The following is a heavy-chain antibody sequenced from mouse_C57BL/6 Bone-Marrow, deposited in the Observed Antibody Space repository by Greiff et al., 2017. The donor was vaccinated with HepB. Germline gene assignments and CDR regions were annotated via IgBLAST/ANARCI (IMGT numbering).Heavy chain of an antibody. D-gene: IGHD1-1*01. CDR2: IDPENGDT. CDR3: TTPYGSRGYFDV. Sequence: EVKLVESGAELVRPGASVKLSCTASGFNIKDDYMHWVKQRPEQGLEWIGWIDPENGDTEYASKFQGKATITADTSSNTAYLQLSSLTSEDTAVYYCTTPYGSRGYFDVWGTGTTVTVSS. V-gene: IGHV14-4*01. CDR1: GFNIKDDY. J-gene: IGHJ1*03.